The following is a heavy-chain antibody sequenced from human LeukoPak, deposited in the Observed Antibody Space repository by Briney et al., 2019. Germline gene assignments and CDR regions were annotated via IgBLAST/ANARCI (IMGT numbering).Heavy chain of an antibody. CDR1: GFTFSSYA. J-gene: IGHJ4*02. V-gene: IGHV3-23*01. CDR3: AKFLGSGWFLPFDY. Sequence: GGSLRLSCAASGFTFSSYAMSWVRQAPGKGLEWVSAISGSGGSTYYADSVKGRFTISRDNSKNTLYPQMNSLRAEDTAVYYCAKFLGSGWFLPFDYWGRGTLVTVPS. CDR2: ISGSGGST. D-gene: IGHD6-19*01.